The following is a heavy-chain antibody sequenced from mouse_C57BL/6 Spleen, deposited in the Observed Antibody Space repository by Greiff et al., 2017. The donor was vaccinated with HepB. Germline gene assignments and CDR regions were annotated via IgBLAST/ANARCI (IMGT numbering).Heavy chain of an antibody. CDR3: ARSAYDGYYGFDY. V-gene: IGHV1-54*01. Sequence: QVQLQQSGAELVRPGTSVKVSCKASGYAFTNYLIEWVKQRPGQGLEWIGVINPGSGGTNYNEKFKGKATLTADKSSSTAYMQRSSLTSEDSAVYFCARSAYDGYYGFDYWGQGTTLTVSS. D-gene: IGHD2-3*01. J-gene: IGHJ2*01. CDR1: GYAFTNYL. CDR2: INPGSGGT.